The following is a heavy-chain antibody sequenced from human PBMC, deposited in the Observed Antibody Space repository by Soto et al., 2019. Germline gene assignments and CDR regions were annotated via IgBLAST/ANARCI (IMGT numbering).Heavy chain of an antibody. D-gene: IGHD3-3*02. CDR2: IYHTGRT. J-gene: IGHJ4*02. V-gene: IGHV4-61*01. CDR1: GGSVNSDNYY. CDR3: AREFSNTPEAFDS. Sequence: SETLSLTCTVSGGSVNSDNYYWSWIRQPPGKGLEWIGYIYHTGRTNYNPSLESRITISLDTSKNQFSLTLSSVTAADTALFYCAREFSNTPEAFDSWGQGALVTVSS.